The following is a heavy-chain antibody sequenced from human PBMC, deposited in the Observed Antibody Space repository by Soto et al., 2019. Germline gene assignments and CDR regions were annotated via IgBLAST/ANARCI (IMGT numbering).Heavy chain of an antibody. D-gene: IGHD3-22*01. CDR1: GFTFSTYA. V-gene: IGHV3-30-3*01. CDR2: TSYDGSNR. CDR3: ARGSSVVITKFDY. Sequence: GGYLRLSCAASGFTFSTYAMHWVRQAPGKGLEWVAVTSYDGSNRYYADSVKGRFTISRDNSKNTLYLQLNSLRLEDTAVYYCARGSSVVITKFDYWGQGNLVTVSS. J-gene: IGHJ4*02.